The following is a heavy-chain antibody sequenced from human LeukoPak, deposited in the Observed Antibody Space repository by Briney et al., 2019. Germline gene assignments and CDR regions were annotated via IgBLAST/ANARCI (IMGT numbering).Heavy chain of an antibody. CDR3: ARGCSSTSCYAGGAFDI. CDR1: GGSISSYY. J-gene: IGHJ3*02. D-gene: IGHD2-2*01. Sequence: SETLSLTCTVSGGSISSYYWSWIRQPPGKGLEWIGDIYYSGSTNYNPSLKSRVTISVDTSKNQFSLKLSSVTAADTAVYYCARGCSSTSCYAGGAFDIWGQGTMVTVSS. CDR2: IYYSGST. V-gene: IGHV4-59*01.